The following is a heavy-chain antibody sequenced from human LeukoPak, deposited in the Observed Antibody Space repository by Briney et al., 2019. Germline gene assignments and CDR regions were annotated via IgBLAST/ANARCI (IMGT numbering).Heavy chain of an antibody. CDR2: ISGSGGST. CDR3: ARAPAKGFWSGPYYYNYYYMDV. J-gene: IGHJ6*03. Sequence: GGSLRLSCAASGFTFSSYAMSWVRQAPGKGLEWVSGISGSGGSTYYADSVKGRFTISRDNSKNTLYLQMNSLRAEDTAVYYCARAPAKGFWSGPYYYNYYYMDVWGKGTTVTVSS. D-gene: IGHD3-3*01. CDR1: GFTFSSYA. V-gene: IGHV3-23*01.